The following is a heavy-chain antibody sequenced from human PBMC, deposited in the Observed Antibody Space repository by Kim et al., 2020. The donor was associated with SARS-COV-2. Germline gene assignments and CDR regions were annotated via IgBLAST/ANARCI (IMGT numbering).Heavy chain of an antibody. CDR3: ARHSPPYVEMATIISWFDP. V-gene: IGHV5-10-1*01. CDR2: IDPSDSYT. Sequence: GESLKISCKGSGYSFTSYWISWVRQMPGKGLEWMGRIDPSDSYTNYSPSFQGHVTISADKSISTAYLRWSSLKASDTAMYYCARHSPPYVEMATIISWFDPWGQGTLVTVSS. CDR1: GYSFTSYW. D-gene: IGHD5-12*01. J-gene: IGHJ5*02.